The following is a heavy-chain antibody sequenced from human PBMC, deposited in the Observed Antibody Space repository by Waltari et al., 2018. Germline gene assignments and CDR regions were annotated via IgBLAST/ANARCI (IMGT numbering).Heavy chain of an antibody. CDR1: GGTFRSYA. CDR2: IFPRFGTT. J-gene: IGHJ4*02. D-gene: IGHD6-19*01. Sequence: QVQLVQSGAEVKKTGSSVKVSCKASGGTFRSYAISWVRVGPGQGLEGMGGIFPRFGTTKYAQKFQGRGTITADESTSTAYMELSSLRSEDTAVYYCARDLGKSGSGGWYAAYWGQGTLVTVSS. CDR3: ARDLGKSGSGGWYAAY. V-gene: IGHV1-69*01.